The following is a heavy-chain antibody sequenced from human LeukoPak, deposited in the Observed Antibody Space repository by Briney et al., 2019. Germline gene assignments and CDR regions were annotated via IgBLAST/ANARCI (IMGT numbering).Heavy chain of an antibody. CDR2: MNPNSGNT. J-gene: IGHJ4*02. Sequence: ASVKVSCKASGYTFTSYDINWVRQASGQGLEWMGWMNPNSGNTGYAQKFQGRVTMTRNTSISTAYMELSSLRSEDTAVYYCAPTVFGKQLVPYWGQGTLVTVSS. V-gene: IGHV1-8*01. D-gene: IGHD6-13*01. CDR3: APTVFGKQLVPY. CDR1: GYTFTSYD.